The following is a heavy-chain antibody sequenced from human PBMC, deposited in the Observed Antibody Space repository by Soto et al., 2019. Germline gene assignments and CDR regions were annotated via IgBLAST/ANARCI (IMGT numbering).Heavy chain of an antibody. CDR2: INGDGSRS. J-gene: IGHJ4*02. CDR3: VRVSRTGTTFEY. CDR1: EFTFSSYW. Sequence: PGGSLRLSCAGSEFTFSSYWMHWVRQAPGKGLVWVSRINGDGSRSSYADSVKGRFTISRDNAKNTMYLQMNSLRAEDTAVYYCVRVSRTGTTFEYWGQGTLVTVSS. D-gene: IGHD1-1*01. V-gene: IGHV3-74*01.